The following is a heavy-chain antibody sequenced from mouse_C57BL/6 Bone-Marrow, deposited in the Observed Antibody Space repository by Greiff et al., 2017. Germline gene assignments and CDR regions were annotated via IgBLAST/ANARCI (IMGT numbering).Heavy chain of an antibody. CDR3: ASLPLYYYAMHY. J-gene: IGHJ4*01. CDR2: ISSGGSYT. Sequence: EVHLVESGGDLVKPGWSLKLSCAASGFTFSSYGMSWVRQTPDKRLEWVATISSGGSYTYYPDSVKGRFTIYRDNAKNTLYLQMSSLKSDDTAMYYCASLPLYYYAMHYWGQGTSVTVSS. V-gene: IGHV5-6*01. CDR1: GFTFSSYG. D-gene: IGHD6-1*01.